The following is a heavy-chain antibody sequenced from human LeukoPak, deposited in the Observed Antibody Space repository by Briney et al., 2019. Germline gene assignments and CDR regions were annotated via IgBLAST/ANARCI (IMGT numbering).Heavy chain of an antibody. CDR2: TSFDGSYE. J-gene: IGHJ4*02. CDR3: ARGKGGPFKY. Sequence: GGSLRLSCAASGFTFSRYAMHWVRQAPGKGLEWVAATSFDGSYEYYADSVEGRFTISRDNSKNTVSLQMNSLRTEDTAVYYCARGKGGPFKYWGQGTLVTVSS. CDR1: GFTFSRYA. V-gene: IGHV3-30*01. D-gene: IGHD2-15*01.